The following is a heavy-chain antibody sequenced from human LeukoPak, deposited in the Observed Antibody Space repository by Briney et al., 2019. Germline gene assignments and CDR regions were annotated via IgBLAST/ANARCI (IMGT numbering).Heavy chain of an antibody. CDR1: GGSIRSYY. CDR2: IYTSGST. V-gene: IGHV4-4*07. J-gene: IGHJ6*03. CDR3: ARDQGVYYYYMDV. Sequence: PAETLSLTCTVSGGSIRSYYWSRTRQPAGKGLEWIGRIYTSGSTNYNPSLKSRVTMSVDTSKNQFSLKLSSVTAADTAVYYCARDQGVYYYYMDVWGKGTTVTVSS.